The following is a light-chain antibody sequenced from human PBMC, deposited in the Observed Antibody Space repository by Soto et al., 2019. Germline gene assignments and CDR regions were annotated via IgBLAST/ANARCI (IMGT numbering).Light chain of an antibody. J-gene: IGLJ1*01. CDR2: EGT. CDR1: SGDVGTYNL. V-gene: IGLV2-23*01. Sequence: QSALTQPASLSGSPGQPITISCTGTSGDVGTYNLVSWYQQHPGKAPTLLIYEGTKRPSGVSDRFSGFRSGNTASLTITGPRAEGEADYYCFSYAISSTYVFGTGTKVTVL. CDR3: FSYAISSTYV.